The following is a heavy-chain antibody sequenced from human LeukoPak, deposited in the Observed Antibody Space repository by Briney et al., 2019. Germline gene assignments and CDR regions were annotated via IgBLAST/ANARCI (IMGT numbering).Heavy chain of an antibody. Sequence: SETLSLTCTVSGGSISSYYWSWIRQPAGKGLEWIGRIYTSGSTNYNPSLKSRLTMSVDTSKNLFSLKLSSVTAADTAVYYCARANPARAPSCGSFDYWGQGTLVTVSS. CDR3: ARANPARAPSCGSFDY. CDR2: IYTSGST. D-gene: IGHD1-26*01. J-gene: IGHJ4*02. V-gene: IGHV4-4*07. CDR1: GGSISSYY.